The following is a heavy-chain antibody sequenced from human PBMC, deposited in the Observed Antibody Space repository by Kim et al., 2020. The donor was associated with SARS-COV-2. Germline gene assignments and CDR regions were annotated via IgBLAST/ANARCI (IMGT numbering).Heavy chain of an antibody. CDR1: GFTFGGYG. CDR3: AKDLAHDFSKYYYYGMDV. Sequence: GGSLRLSCVGSGFTFGGYGMHWVRQAPGKGLECVAVVSYEGSNKYYADSVKGRFTSSRDNSKNILYLEMNSLRPEDTAIYYCAKDLAHDFSKYYYYGMDV. V-gene: IGHV3-30*18. J-gene: IGHJ6*01. CDR2: VSYEGSNK. D-gene: IGHD4-4*01.